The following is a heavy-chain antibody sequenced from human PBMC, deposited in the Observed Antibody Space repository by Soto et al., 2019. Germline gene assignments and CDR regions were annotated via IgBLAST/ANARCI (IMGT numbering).Heavy chain of an antibody. V-gene: IGHV4-39*01. D-gene: IGHD3-22*01. CDR3: MLGSGWKDFDY. J-gene: IGHJ4*02. Sequence: PSETLSLTCTVSGGSITSSSYYWGRIRQPPGKGLEWIGSIYYTGSTYYNPSLKSRVTISVDTSKNQFSLKLRSVTAADTAVYYCMLGSGWKDFDYWGQGTLVTVSS. CDR2: IYYTGST. CDR1: GGSITSSSYY.